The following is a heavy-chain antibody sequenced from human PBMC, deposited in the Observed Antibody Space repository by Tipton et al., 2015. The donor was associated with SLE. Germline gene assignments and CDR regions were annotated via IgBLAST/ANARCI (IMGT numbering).Heavy chain of an antibody. CDR1: GGSFSGYY. J-gene: IGHJ4*02. CDR2: INHSGST. D-gene: IGHD3-10*01. CDR3: ARMDFSGILPSY. V-gene: IGHV4-34*01. Sequence: TLSLTCAVYGGSFSGYYWSWIRQPPGKGLEWIGEINHSGSTNYNPSLRSRVTISVDTSKNQFSLKLSSVTAADTAVYYCARMDFSGILPSYWGQGTLVTVSS.